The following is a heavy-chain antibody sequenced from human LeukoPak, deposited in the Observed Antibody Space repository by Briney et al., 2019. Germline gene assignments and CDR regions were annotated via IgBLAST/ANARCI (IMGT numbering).Heavy chain of an antibody. D-gene: IGHD3-16*01. CDR2: IYYSGST. CDR3: AREAGGGPHAFDI. J-gene: IGHJ3*02. V-gene: IGHV4-61*08. Sequence: TSETLSLTCTVSGGSISSGGYYWSWIRQPPGKGLEWIGYIYYSGSTNYNPSLKSRVTISVDTSKNQFSLKLSSVTAADTAAYYCAREAGGGPHAFDIWGQGTMVTVSS. CDR1: GGSISSGGYY.